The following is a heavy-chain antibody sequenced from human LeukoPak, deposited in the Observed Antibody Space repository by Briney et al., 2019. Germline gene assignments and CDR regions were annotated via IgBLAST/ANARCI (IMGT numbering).Heavy chain of an antibody. Sequence: PGRSLRLSCAASGFTFCRYAMHWVRQAPGKGLEWVAVISYDGSNKYYADSVKGRFTISRDNSKNTLYLQMNSLRAEDTAVYYCAREAYDFWSGYYIPNPFDYWGQGTLVTVSS. D-gene: IGHD3-3*01. J-gene: IGHJ4*02. V-gene: IGHV3-30*01. CDR3: AREAYDFWSGYYIPNPFDY. CDR1: GFTFCRYA. CDR2: ISYDGSNK.